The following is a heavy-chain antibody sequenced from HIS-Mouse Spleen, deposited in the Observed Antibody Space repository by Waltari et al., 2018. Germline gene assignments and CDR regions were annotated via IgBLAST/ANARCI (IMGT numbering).Heavy chain of an antibody. CDR3: AREIPYSSSWYDWYFDL. V-gene: IGHV4-39*07. D-gene: IGHD6-13*01. CDR2: IYYRGST. CDR1: GGSIRSSSYY. Sequence: QLQLQESGPGLVKPSETLSLTCTVSGGSIRSSSYYWGWIRQPPGKGLGWIGSIYYRGSTYYNPSLKSRVTISVETSKNQFSLKLSSVTAADTAVYYCAREIPYSSSWYDWYFDLWGRGTLVTVSS. J-gene: IGHJ2*01.